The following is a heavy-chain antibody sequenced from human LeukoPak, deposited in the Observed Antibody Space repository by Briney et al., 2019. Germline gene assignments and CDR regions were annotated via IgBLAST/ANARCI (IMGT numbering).Heavy chain of an antibody. J-gene: IGHJ3*02. D-gene: IGHD3-10*01. V-gene: IGHV3-21*01. CDR2: IDTSAAYI. Sequence: PGGSLRLSCAASGFTFSNYAMNWVRQAPGKGLEWVSFIDTSAAYIYYGDSMRGRFTISRDNAKNSLYLQMNGLRAEDTAVYYCARGRSITLLRGVAMSDGFDIWGQGTMVTVSS. CDR1: GFTFSNYA. CDR3: ARGRSITLLRGVAMSDGFDI.